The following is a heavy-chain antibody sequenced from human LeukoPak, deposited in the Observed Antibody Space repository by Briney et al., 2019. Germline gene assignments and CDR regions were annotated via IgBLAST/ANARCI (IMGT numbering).Heavy chain of an antibody. CDR3: VKNDGWFHLAQ. Sequence: GGFLRLSCAASGFYFRDHWMDWVRQAPGKGLEWVGHIKTDGSETYYLDSLKGRISISRDNTNNALYLQMNSLRVEDTAVYYCVKNDGWFHLAQWGQGTLVTVSS. D-gene: IGHD6-19*01. V-gene: IGHV3-7*03. CDR1: GFYFRDHW. CDR2: IKTDGSET. J-gene: IGHJ4*02.